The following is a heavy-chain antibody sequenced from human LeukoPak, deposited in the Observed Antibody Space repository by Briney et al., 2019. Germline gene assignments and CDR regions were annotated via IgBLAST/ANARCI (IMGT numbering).Heavy chain of an antibody. CDR1: GYTFTGYY. D-gene: IGHD3-22*01. Sequence: ASVKVSCKASGYTFTGYYMHWVRQAPGQGLEWMGWINPNSGGTNYAQKFQGRVTMTRDTSISTAYMELSRLRSDDTAVYYCARVGLKDTDYHDNNVNFRGQGTLVTVSS. J-gene: IGHJ4*02. V-gene: IGHV1-2*02. CDR2: INPNSGGT. CDR3: ARVGLKDTDYHDNNVNF.